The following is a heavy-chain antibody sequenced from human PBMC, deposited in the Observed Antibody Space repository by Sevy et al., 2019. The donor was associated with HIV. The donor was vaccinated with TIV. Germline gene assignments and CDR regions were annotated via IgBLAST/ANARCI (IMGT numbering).Heavy chain of an antibody. CDR3: ATGLDTASDMYYFDY. D-gene: IGHD5-18*01. Sequence: ASVKVSCKASGYTFTSYAMHWVHQAPGQRLEWMGWINAGNGNTKYSQKFQGRVTITRDTSASTAYMELSSLRSEDTAVYYCATGLDTASDMYYFDYWGQGTLVTVSS. CDR1: GYTFTSYA. V-gene: IGHV1-3*01. J-gene: IGHJ4*02. CDR2: INAGNGNT.